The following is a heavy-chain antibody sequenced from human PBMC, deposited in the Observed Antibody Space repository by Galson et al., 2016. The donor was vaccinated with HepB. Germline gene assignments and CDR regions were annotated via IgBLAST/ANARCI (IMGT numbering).Heavy chain of an antibody. CDR2: VYDSGST. CDR1: GGSINSYY. CDR3: ARTARWEATGGGWFDP. J-gene: IGHJ5*02. V-gene: IGHV4-59*12. Sequence: SETLSLTCTVSGGSINSYYWSWIRQPPGKGLEWIGYVYDSGSTNYNPSLKSRVIISVDTSKNQFSLKLSSVTAADTAVYYCARTARWEATGGGWFDPWGQGTLVTVSS. D-gene: IGHD3-16*01.